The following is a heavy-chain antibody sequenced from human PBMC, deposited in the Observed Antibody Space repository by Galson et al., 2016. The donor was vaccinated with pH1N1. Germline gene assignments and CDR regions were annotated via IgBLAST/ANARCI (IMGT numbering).Heavy chain of an antibody. CDR3: ARARAPEYFDWLSYFDS. V-gene: IGHV4-59*08. CDR1: GGSISSYY. CDR2: IYHSGST. Sequence: SETLSLTCTVSGGSISSYYWSWIRQPPGQGLELIGYIYHSGSTSYNPSLKSRVTISVDTSTNRFSLKLNSVTATDTAVYYCARARAPEYFDWLSYFDSWGQGTPVTVSS. J-gene: IGHJ4*02. D-gene: IGHD3-9*01.